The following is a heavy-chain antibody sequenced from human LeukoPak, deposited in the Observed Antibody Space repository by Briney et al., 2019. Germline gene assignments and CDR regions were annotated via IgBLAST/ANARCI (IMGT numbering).Heavy chain of an antibody. CDR3: ARDSETTGEWFDY. CDR2: IKQDGSEK. J-gene: IGHJ4*02. V-gene: IGHV3-7*04. Sequence: PGGSLILSCAASGFTFSSYWMSWVRQAPGKGLEWVANIKQDGSEKYYVDSVKGRFTISRDNAKNSLYLQMNSLRAEDTAVYYCARDSETTGEWFDYWGQGTLVTVSS. CDR1: GFTFSSYW. D-gene: IGHD2-8*02.